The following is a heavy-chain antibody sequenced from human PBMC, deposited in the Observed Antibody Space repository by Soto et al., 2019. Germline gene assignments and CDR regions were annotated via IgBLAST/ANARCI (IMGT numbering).Heavy chain of an antibody. J-gene: IGHJ5*02. D-gene: IGHD3-3*01. V-gene: IGHV3-48*03. CDR2: ISSSGSTI. CDR3: AREGRFLEWFPAESWFDP. CDR1: GFTFSSYE. Sequence: GGSLRLSCAASGFTFSSYEMNWVRQAPGKGLEWVSYISSSGSTIYYADSVKGRFTISRDNAKNSLYLQMNSLRAEDTAVYYCAREGRFLEWFPAESWFDPWGQGTLVTVSS.